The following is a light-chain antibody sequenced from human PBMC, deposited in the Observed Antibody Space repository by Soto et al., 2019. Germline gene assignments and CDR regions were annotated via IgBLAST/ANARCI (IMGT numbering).Light chain of an antibody. CDR2: DVS. CDR1: SSNVGGYNY. J-gene: IGLJ1*01. V-gene: IGLV2-11*01. CDR3: SSYTSSSLYV. Sequence: QSVLTQPRPVSGSPGQSVALSCTGTSSNVGGYNYVSWYQQHPGKAPKLMIYDVSKRPSGVPDRFSGSKSGNTASLSISGLQAEDEADYYCSSYTSSSLYVFGTGTKVTVL.